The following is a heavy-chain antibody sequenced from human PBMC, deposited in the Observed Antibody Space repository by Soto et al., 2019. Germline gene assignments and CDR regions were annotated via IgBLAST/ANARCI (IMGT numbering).Heavy chain of an antibody. CDR2: INHSGST. Sequence: SETLSLTCAVYGGSFSGYYWSWIRQPPGKGLEWIGEINHSGSTNYNPSLKSRVTISVDTSKNQFSLKLSSVTAADTAVYYCARGVRTVTTYYYYYYMDVWGKGTTVTVSS. CDR3: ARGVRTVTTYYYYYYMDV. CDR1: GGSFSGYY. D-gene: IGHD4-17*01. J-gene: IGHJ6*03. V-gene: IGHV4-34*01.